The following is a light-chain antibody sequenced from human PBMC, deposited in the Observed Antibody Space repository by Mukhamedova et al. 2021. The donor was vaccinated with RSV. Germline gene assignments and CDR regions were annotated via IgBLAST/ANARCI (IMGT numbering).Light chain of an antibody. CDR3: QQYNSYST. CDR1: QSISSW. CDR2: KAS. V-gene: IGKV1-5*03. Sequence: VTITCRASQSISSWLAWYQQKPGKAPKLLIYKASSLESGVPSRFSGSGSGTEFTLTISSLQPDDFATYYYQQYNSYSTFGQGTKV. J-gene: IGKJ1*01.